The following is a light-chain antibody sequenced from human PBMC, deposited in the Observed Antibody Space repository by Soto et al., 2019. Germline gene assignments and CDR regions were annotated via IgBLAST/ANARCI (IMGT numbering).Light chain of an antibody. Sequence: DIQMTQSPSSLSASVGDRVTITCRASQSISNFLNWYQEKPGKAPNLLIYAASTLQSGVPSRFSGSGSGTDFTLTISSLQPEDFATYYCQQSYTTPRTFAQGTNVDIK. CDR2: AAS. CDR1: QSISNF. V-gene: IGKV1-39*01. J-gene: IGKJ1*01. CDR3: QQSYTTPRT.